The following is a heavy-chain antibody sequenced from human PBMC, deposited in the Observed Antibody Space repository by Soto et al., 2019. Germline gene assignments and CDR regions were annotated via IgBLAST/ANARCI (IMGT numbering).Heavy chain of an antibody. J-gene: IGHJ4*02. D-gene: IGHD3-22*01. Sequence: QVQLVESGGGVVQPGRSLRPSCAASGFTFSSYAMHWVRQAPGKGLEWVAVISYDGSNKYYADSVKARFTISRDNSKNTLYLQMNSLRAEDIAVYYCERGGIVVVIAPYYWGQGTLVTVSS. V-gene: IGHV3-30-3*01. CDR2: ISYDGSNK. CDR1: GFTFSSYA. CDR3: ERGGIVVVIAPYY.